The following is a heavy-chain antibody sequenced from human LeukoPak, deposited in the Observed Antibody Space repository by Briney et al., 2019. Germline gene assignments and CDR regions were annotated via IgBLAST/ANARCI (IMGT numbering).Heavy chain of an antibody. CDR3: ARAVAGTHWFDP. D-gene: IGHD6-19*01. Sequence: GRSLRLSCAASGFTFSSYGMHWVRQPPGKGREWVSGIDIPGNTYYPDSVKGRFTMSRESAKNSLYLQMNSLRAGDTAVYYCARAVAGTHWFDPWGQGTLVTVSS. CDR1: GFTFSSYG. CDR2: IDIPGNT. V-gene: IGHV3-13*01. J-gene: IGHJ5*02.